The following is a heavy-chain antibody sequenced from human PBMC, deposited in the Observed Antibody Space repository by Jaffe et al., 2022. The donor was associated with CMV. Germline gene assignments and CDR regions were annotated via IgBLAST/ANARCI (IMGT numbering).Heavy chain of an antibody. CDR2: ITTGNGNT. Sequence: QVQLVQSGAEMKKPGASVKVSCKASGYTFTTFAMHWVRQAPGQSLEWMGWITTGNGNTKFSRKFQGRVSITRDTSASTTYMELSSLRSEDTAVYYCARAHGYAYGDYFDYWGEGTLVTVSS. D-gene: IGHD2-2*03. J-gene: IGHJ4*02. V-gene: IGHV1-3*04. CDR3: ARAHGYAYGDYFDY. CDR1: GYTFTTFA.